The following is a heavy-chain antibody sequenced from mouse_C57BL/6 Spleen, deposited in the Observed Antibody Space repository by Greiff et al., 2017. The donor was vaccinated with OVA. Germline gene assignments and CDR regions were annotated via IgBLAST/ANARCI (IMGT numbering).Heavy chain of an antibody. D-gene: IGHD4-1*01. J-gene: IGHJ4*01. CDR3: ATLTGTDYAMDY. Sequence: VHLVESGAELAKPGASVKLSCKASGYTFTSYWMHWVKQRPGQGLEWIGYINPSSGYTKYNQKFKDKATLTADKSSSTAYMQLSSLTYEDSAVDYCATLTGTDYAMDYWGQGTSVTVSS. CDR1: GYTFTSYW. CDR2: INPSSGYT. V-gene: IGHV1-7*01.